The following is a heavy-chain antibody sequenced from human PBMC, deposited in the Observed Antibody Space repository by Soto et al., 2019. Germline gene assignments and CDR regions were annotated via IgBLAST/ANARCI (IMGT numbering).Heavy chain of an antibody. D-gene: IGHD1-26*01. Sequence: GGSLRLSCAASGFTVSSNYMSWVRQAPGKGLEWVSVIYSGGSTYYADSGKGRFTISRDNSKNALYLQMNSLRAEDMAVDYCARGWGNTQDYWGQGTLVTVSS. V-gene: IGHV3-53*01. J-gene: IGHJ4*02. CDR2: IYSGGST. CDR3: ARGWGNTQDY. CDR1: GFTVSSNY.